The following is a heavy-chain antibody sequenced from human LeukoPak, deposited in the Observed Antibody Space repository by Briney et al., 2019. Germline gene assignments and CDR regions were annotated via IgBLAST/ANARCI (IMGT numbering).Heavy chain of an antibody. CDR3: AREKTRGSSSWLDY. D-gene: IGHD6-13*01. Sequence: SQTLSLTCTVSGGSISSGSYYWSWIRQPAGKGLEWIGRIYTSGSTNYNPSLKGRVTISVDTSKNQFSLKLSSVTAADTAVYYCAREKTRGSSSWLDYWGQGTLVTVSS. V-gene: IGHV4-61*02. CDR1: GGSISSGSYY. J-gene: IGHJ4*02. CDR2: IYTSGST.